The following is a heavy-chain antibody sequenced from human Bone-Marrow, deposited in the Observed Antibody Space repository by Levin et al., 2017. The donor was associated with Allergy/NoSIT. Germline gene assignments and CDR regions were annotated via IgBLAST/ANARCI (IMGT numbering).Heavy chain of an antibody. D-gene: IGHD2-15*01. CDR3: EKERFVAPGNVGGSDH. Sequence: GGSLRLSCVASGFTFSNYAMTWVRQAPGKGLEWVATIVGSTGSTYYADSVKGRFTIPRDNFKNTLYVQLKRMGDEETAIYYCEKERFVAPGNVGGSDHWGQGTLVTVSS. V-gene: IGHV3-23*01. J-gene: IGHJ4*02. CDR1: GFTFSNYA. CDR2: IVGSTGST.